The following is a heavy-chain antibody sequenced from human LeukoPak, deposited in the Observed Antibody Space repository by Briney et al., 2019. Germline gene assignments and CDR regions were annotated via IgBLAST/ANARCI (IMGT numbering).Heavy chain of an antibody. CDR2: FYISGST. Sequence: SETLSLTCTVSGGSISSYYWSWIRQPAGKGLEWIGRFYISGSTNYNPSLKSRVTMSVDTSKNQFSLRLNSVTAADTAVYYCARDFLLQSEGLFDYWGQGTLVTVSS. CDR3: ARDFLLQSEGLFDY. D-gene: IGHD4-11*01. CDR1: GGSISSYY. V-gene: IGHV4-4*07. J-gene: IGHJ4*02.